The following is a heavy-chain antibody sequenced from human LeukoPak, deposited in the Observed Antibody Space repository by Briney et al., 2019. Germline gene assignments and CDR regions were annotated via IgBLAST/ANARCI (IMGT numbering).Heavy chain of an antibody. V-gene: IGHV4-30-4*08. Sequence: SQTLSLTCTVSGGSISSGDYYWSWIRQPPGKGLEWIGHIYYSGSTYYNPSLKSRVTISVDTSKNQFSLKLSSVTAADTAVYYCARTAGYSSSWGLDYWGQGTPVTVSS. CDR2: IYYSGST. D-gene: IGHD6-13*01. CDR3: ARTAGYSSSWGLDY. J-gene: IGHJ4*02. CDR1: GGSISSGDYY.